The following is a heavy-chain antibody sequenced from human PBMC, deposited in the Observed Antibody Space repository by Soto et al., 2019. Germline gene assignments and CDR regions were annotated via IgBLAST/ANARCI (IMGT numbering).Heavy chain of an antibody. CDR1: GFTVSSNY. Sequence: PGGSLRLSCAASGFTVSSNYMSWVRQAPGKGLEWVSVIYSGGSTYYADSVKGRFTISRDNSKNTLYLQMNSLRAEDTAVYYCARDELGVGYYYMDVWGKGTTVTVSS. CDR3: ARDELGVGYYYMDV. J-gene: IGHJ6*03. V-gene: IGHV3-66*01. D-gene: IGHD3-16*01. CDR2: IYSGGST.